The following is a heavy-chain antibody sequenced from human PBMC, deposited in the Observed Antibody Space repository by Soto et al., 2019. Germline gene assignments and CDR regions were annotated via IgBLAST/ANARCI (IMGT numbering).Heavy chain of an antibody. D-gene: IGHD2-15*01. CDR2: ISSRSSEI. J-gene: IGHJ4*02. CDR1: GFTFSDHY. Sequence: GGSLRLSCVVSGFTFSDHYMNWVRQAPGKGLQWVAYISSRSSEINYADPVKGRFTISRDNAKNSVFLHMTSLTAEDTGVYFCARGDGAVGAAIDIWGQGTLVTVSS. V-gene: IGHV3-11*06. CDR3: ARGDGAVGAAIDI.